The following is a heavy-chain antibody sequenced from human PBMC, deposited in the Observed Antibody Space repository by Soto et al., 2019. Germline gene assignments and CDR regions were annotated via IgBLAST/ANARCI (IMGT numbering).Heavy chain of an antibody. V-gene: IGHV3-74*01. D-gene: IGHD3-22*01. CDR1: GVTFTIHW. CDR3: ARFGTSYDTSGFLY. CDR2: ISSGGTTT. Sequence: GCLRLSCAASGVTFTIHWMHRVREAPGKGLVYVSRISSGGTTTNYAESVKGRFTISRDNARNTLYLQMNSLRVEDTAVYYCARFGTSYDTSGFLYGGQGP. J-gene: IGHJ4*02.